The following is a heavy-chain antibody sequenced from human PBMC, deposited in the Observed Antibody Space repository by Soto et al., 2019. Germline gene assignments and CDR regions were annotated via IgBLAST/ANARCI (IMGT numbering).Heavy chain of an antibody. CDR2: INPNSGGT. J-gene: IGHJ6*02. CDR3: ARVVPDNIVLMVYAMSYYGMDV. V-gene: IGHV1-2*02. Sequence: ASVKVSCKASGYTFTGYYMHWVRQAPRLGLEWMGWINPNSGGTNYAQKFQGRVTMTRDTSISTAYMELSRLRSDDTAVYYCARVVPDNIVLMVYAMSYYGMDVWGQGTTVTVSS. CDR1: GYTFTGYY. D-gene: IGHD2-8*01.